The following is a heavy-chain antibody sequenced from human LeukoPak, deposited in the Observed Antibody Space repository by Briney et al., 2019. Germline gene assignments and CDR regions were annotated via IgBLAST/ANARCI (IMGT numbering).Heavy chain of an antibody. CDR1: GGSLSGYY. Sequence: PSETLSLTCAVYGGSLSGYYWTGIRHTPEKGLEWIGEMNPSGSTNYNPSLKSRVTISVDTSKNQFSLTLSSVTAADTAVYYCARGRQDVTMIVVIMTAVSYYLDVWGKGTTVTVS. J-gene: IGHJ6*03. CDR3: ARGRQDVTMIVVIMTAVSYYLDV. D-gene: IGHD3-22*01. V-gene: IGHV4-34*01. CDR2: MNPSGST.